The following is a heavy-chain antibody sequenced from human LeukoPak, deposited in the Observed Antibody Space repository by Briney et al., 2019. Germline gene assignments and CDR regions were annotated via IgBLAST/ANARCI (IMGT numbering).Heavy chain of an antibody. V-gene: IGHV1-69*05. CDR2: IIPIFGTA. D-gene: IGHD2-2*01. CDR1: GGTFSSYA. CDR3: ARFVAQDPANWFDP. J-gene: IGHJ5*02. Sequence: ASVKVSGKASGGTFSSYAISGVGQAPGQGLEWMGGIIPIFGTANYAQKFQGRVTITTDESTSTAYMELSSLRSEDTAVYYCARFVAQDPANWFDPWGQGTLVTVSS.